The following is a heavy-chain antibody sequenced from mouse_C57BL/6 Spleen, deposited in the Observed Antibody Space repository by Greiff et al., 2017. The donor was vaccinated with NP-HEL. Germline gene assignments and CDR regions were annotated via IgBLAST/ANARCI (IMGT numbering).Heavy chain of an antibody. J-gene: IGHJ1*03. CDR3: AQYYGYDEGYFDV. Sequence: VQRVESGAELAKPGASVKLSCKASGYTFTSYWMHWVKQRPGQGLEWIGYINPSSGYTKYNQKFKDKATLTADKSSSTAYMQLSSLTYEDSAVYYCAQYYGYDEGYFDVWGTGTTVTVSS. V-gene: IGHV1-7*01. D-gene: IGHD2-2*01. CDR2: INPSSGYT. CDR1: GYTFTSYW.